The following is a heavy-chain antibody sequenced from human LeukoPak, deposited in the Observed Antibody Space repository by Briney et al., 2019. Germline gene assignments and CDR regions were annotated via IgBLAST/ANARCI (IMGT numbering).Heavy chain of an antibody. CDR2: INHSGGT. V-gene: IGHV4-34*01. D-gene: IGHD2-15*01. Sequence: SSETLSLTCAVYGGSFSGYYWSWIRQPPGKWLEWIGEINHSGGTNYNPSLKSRVTISVDTSKNQFSLKLSSVTAADTAVYYCASGRRYCSGGSCYVRGLDYWGQGTLVTVSS. J-gene: IGHJ4*02. CDR3: ASGRRYCSGGSCYVRGLDY. CDR1: GGSFSGYY.